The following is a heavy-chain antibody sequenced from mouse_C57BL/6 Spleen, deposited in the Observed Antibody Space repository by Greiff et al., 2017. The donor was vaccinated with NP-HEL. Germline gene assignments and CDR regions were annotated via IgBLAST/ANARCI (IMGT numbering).Heavy chain of an antibody. CDR3: ARALLPVAY. CDR1: GYTFTDYY. J-gene: IGHJ2*01. V-gene: IGHV1-26*01. CDR2: INHNNGGT. Sequence: EVQLQQSGPELVKPGASVKISCKASGYTFTDYYMNWVNQSHGKSLKWIGNINHNNGGTSYNQKFKGKATLTVDKSSSTVYRGLRSRTSEDSAVYHCARALLPVAYWGEGTTPTVSS. D-gene: IGHD2-3*01.